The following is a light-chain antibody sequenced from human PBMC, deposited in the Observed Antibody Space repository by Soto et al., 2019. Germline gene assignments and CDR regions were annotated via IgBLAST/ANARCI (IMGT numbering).Light chain of an antibody. CDR1: SSDVGGYNN. CDR2: EVS. V-gene: IGLV2-14*01. CDR3: SSYTSSSTLVL. J-gene: IGLJ2*01. Sequence: QSALTQPASVSGSPGQSITISCTGTSSDVGGYNNVPWYQQHPGKAPKLMIYEVSNRPSGVSNRFSGSKSGNTASLTISGLQAEDEADYYCSSYTSSSTLVLFGGGTKLTVL.